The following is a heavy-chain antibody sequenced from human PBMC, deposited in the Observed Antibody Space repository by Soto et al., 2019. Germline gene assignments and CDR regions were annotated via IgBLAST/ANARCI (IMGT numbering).Heavy chain of an antibody. CDR2: IIPIFGTT. J-gene: IGHJ6*02. V-gene: IGHV1-69*12. CDR3: ARSLGAYCGGDCYSGMDV. CDR1: GGTFNSYA. D-gene: IGHD2-21*02. Sequence: QVQLVQSGAEVKKPRSSVKVSCKASGGTFNSYAINWVRQAPGQGLEWMGGIIPIFGTTNNAQKFQGRVTITADESTSSAYMKLSSLRSEDTAVYYCARSLGAYCGGDCYSGMDVWGQGTTVTVSS.